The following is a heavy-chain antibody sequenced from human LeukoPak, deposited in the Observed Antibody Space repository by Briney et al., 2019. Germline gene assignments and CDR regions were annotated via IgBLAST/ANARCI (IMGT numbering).Heavy chain of an antibody. D-gene: IGHD5-18*01. Sequence: GGSLRLSCAASGFTFSSYCMHWVRQAPGKGLVWVSPIKSDGSTTNYADSVKGRFTISRDNAKNTLYLQMNSLRAEDTAVYYCARVVDTHFDYWGQGTLVTVSS. CDR3: ARVVDTHFDY. CDR2: IKSDGSTT. CDR1: GFTFSSYC. J-gene: IGHJ4*02. V-gene: IGHV3-74*01.